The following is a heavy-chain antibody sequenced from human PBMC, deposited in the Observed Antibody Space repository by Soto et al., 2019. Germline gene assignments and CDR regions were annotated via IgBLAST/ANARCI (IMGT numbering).Heavy chain of an antibody. V-gene: IGHV1-18*01. CDR1: GYTFATYG. CDR3: ARLAHCNSEICYSRPLDY. CDR2: ITPSNGDT. J-gene: IGHJ4*02. Sequence: QVQLLQSGVEVKKPGASVKVSCKASGYTFATYGIGWVRQAPGQGLEWMGWITPSNGDTNYAKKLKGRVTMTTDTSTSTAYMEVRSLRSDDTAVYYCARLAHCNSEICYSRPLDYWGQGTLVTVSS. D-gene: IGHD2-15*01.